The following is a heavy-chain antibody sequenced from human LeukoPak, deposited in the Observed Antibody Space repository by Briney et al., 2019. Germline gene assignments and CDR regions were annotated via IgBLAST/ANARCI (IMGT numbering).Heavy chain of an antibody. CDR2: ISGSGGST. CDR1: GFTFSSYD. J-gene: IGHJ3*02. V-gene: IGHV3-23*01. Sequence: PGGSLRLSCAVSGFTFSSYDMSWVRQAPGKGLEWVSGISGSGGSTYYADSVKSRFTISRDTSKNALYLQMNSLRVEDTAVYYCARERGLWFGEDSVGAFDIWGQGTMVTVSS. CDR3: ARERGLWFGEDSVGAFDI. D-gene: IGHD3-10*01.